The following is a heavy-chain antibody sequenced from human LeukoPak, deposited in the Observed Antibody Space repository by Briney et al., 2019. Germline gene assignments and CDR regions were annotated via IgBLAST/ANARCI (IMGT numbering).Heavy chain of an antibody. J-gene: IGHJ4*02. V-gene: IGHV1-69*04. D-gene: IGHD6-13*01. CDR1: GGTFSSYA. CDR2: IIPILDIT. Sequence: SVKVSCKASGGTFSSYAISWVRQAPGQGLEWMGRIIPILDITNYAQKFQGRLTILADKSTSTAYMELRSLRSDDTAVYYCARYPLSYSSNWHYYFDYWGQGTLLTVSS. CDR3: ARYPLSYSSNWHYYFDY.